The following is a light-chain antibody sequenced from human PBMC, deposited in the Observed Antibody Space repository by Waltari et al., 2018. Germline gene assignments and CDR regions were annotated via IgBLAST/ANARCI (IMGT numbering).Light chain of an antibody. J-gene: IGLJ3*02. Sequence: QSILTQPPSVSGAPGQRVTIPCTGSSSNIGAGYDVHWYQQVPGTAPNLLIYGNSNRPSGVPDRFSGSKSGTSASLDITGLQAEDEADYYCQSYDSSLSGSGVFGGGTKLTVL. CDR2: GNS. V-gene: IGLV1-40*01. CDR1: SSNIGAGYD. CDR3: QSYDSSLSGSGV.